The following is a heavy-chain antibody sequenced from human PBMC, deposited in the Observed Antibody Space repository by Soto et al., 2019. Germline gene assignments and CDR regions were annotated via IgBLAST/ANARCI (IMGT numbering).Heavy chain of an antibody. Sequence: EVQLLESGGDLVQPGGSLRLSCAASGFTFSSYAMTWLRQAPGKGLEWVSGISGSGGSTYYADSVKGRFTISRDNSKNTMYLQMNSLRAEDTAVYYCAKGVRSYYYYGMDVWGQGTTVTVSS. J-gene: IGHJ6*02. CDR2: ISGSGGST. D-gene: IGHD3-22*01. V-gene: IGHV3-23*01. CDR1: GFTFSSYA. CDR3: AKGVRSYYYYGMDV.